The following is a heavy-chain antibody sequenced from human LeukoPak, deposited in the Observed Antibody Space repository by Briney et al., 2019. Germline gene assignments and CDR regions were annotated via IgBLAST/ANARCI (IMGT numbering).Heavy chain of an antibody. CDR2: IIPILGIA. V-gene: IGHV1-69*04. CDR3: AREDNYYDSSGYLYYFDY. J-gene: IGHJ4*02. CDR1: GGIFSSYA. D-gene: IGHD3-22*01. Sequence: ASVKVSCKASGGIFSSYAISWVRQAPGQGLEWMGRIIPILGIANYAQKFQGRVTITADKSTSTAYMELSSLRSEDTAVYYCAREDNYYDSSGYLYYFDYWGQGTLVTVSS.